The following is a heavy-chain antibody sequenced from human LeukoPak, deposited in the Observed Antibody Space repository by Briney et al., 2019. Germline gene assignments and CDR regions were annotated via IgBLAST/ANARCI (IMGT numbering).Heavy chain of an antibody. Sequence: PSETLSLTCTVSGGSISSYYWSWIWQPPGKGLEWIGYIYYSGSTNYNPSLKSRVTISVDTSKNQFSLKLSSVTAADTAVYYCARVNDDYGDWNWFDPWGQGTLVTVSS. D-gene: IGHD4-17*01. CDR2: IYYSGST. CDR3: ARVNDDYGDWNWFDP. CDR1: GGSISSYY. J-gene: IGHJ5*02. V-gene: IGHV4-59*01.